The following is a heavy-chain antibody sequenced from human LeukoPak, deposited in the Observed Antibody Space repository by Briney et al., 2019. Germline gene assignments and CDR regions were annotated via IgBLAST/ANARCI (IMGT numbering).Heavy chain of an antibody. CDR1: GFTFSSYA. CDR3: AREGRKSSSWYLNTPPYFDY. J-gene: IGHJ4*02. Sequence: GRSLRLSCAASGFTFSSYAMHWVRQAPGKGLEWVAVISYDGSNKYYADSVKGRFTISRDNSKNTLYLQMNSLRAEDTAVYYCAREGRKSSSWYLNTPPYFDYWGQGTLVTVSS. CDR2: ISYDGSNK. D-gene: IGHD6-13*01. V-gene: IGHV3-30*04.